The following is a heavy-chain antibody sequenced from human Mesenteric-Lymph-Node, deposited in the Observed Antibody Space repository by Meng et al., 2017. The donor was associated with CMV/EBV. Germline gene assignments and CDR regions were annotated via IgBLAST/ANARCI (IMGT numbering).Heavy chain of an antibody. CDR1: GFTFSSYG. CDR2: IWYGGSSE. J-gene: IGHJ6*02. V-gene: IGHV3-33*01. Sequence: GESLKISCAASGFTFSSYGMNWVRQAPGKGLEWVAVIWYGGSSEYYADSVKGRFTISRDNSKNTLYLQMNSLRAEDTAVYYCARDLEYQLPYYYYYYGMDVWGQGTTVTVSS. D-gene: IGHD2-2*01. CDR3: ARDLEYQLPYYYYYYGMDV.